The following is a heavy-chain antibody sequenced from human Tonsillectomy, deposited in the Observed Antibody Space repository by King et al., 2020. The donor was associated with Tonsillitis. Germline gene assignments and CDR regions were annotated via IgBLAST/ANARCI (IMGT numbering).Heavy chain of an antibody. CDR1: GYSFTDYY. D-gene: IGHD1-26*01. V-gene: IGHV1-2*02. Sequence: VQLVESGTEVKKPGASVKVPCKASGYSFTDYYIHWVRQAPGQGLEWMGWINPNSGGTNYAQKYQDRVTMTRDTSISTAYMELSSLRSDDTAVYYCARWFSEVGTIGDDNWFDPWGQGTLVTVSS. CDR2: INPNSGGT. CDR3: ARWFSEVGTIGDDNWFDP. J-gene: IGHJ5*02.